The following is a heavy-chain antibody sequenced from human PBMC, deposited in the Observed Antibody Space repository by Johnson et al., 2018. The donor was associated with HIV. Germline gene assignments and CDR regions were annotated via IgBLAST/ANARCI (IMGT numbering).Heavy chain of an antibody. V-gene: IGHV3-30*14. D-gene: IGHD3-16*01. J-gene: IGHJ3*01. CDR2: ISYDGSNK. Sequence: QVQLVESGGGVVQPGRSLRLSCAASGFTFSSYAMHWVRQAPGKGLEWVAVISYDGSNKFYAESVKGRCIISRDNSKNTLYLKMNSLRAEDTAVYSCATPLGGWRWGDAFDVWGQGTMVTVSS. CDR3: ATPLGGWRWGDAFDV. CDR1: GFTFSSYA.